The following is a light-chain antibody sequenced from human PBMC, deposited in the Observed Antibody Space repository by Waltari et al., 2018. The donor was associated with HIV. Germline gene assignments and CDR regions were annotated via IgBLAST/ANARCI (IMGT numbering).Light chain of an antibody. CDR2: DDV. V-gene: IGLV1-47*02. Sequence: SELTQPPSESVAPGQTATLTCMGNDIGGKSVHWYQHRPGQAPVLLVYDDVGRPSGVPDRFSGSKSGTSASLAISGLRSEDETNYYCAAWDDSLSGLVFGGGTKLTVL. CDR1: DIGGKS. J-gene: IGLJ3*02. CDR3: AAWDDSLSGLV.